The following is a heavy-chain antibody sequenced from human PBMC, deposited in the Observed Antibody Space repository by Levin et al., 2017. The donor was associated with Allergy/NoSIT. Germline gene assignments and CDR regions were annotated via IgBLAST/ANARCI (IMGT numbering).Heavy chain of an antibody. CDR2: ISSSGSTI. CDR3: ARDEGYYYDSSGYIGDAFDS. Sequence: LSLTCAASGFTFSDYYMSWIRQAPGKGLEWVSYISSSGSTIYYADAVKGRLTISRDNAKNSLYLQMNSLRAEDTAVYYWARDEGYYYDSSGYIGDAFDSWGQGTMVTVSS. D-gene: IGHD3-22*01. CDR1: GFTFSDYY. V-gene: IGHV3-11*01. J-gene: IGHJ3*02.